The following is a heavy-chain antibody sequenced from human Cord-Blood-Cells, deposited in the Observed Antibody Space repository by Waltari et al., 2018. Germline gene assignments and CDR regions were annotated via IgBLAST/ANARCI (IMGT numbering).Heavy chain of an antibody. CDR2: IYYSGST. V-gene: IGHV4-39*01. J-gene: IGHJ3*02. Sequence: QLQLQESCPGLVKPSETLHLTCTVSGGPISTSSYYWGLIRQPQGKGLEWIGSIYYSGSTYYNPSLKSRGSISVDTSKIQFSLKLSSVTAADTAVYYCARSRGYSYGDAFDIWGHGTMVTVSS. D-gene: IGHD5-18*01. CDR1: GGPISTSSYY. CDR3: ARSRGYSYGDAFDI.